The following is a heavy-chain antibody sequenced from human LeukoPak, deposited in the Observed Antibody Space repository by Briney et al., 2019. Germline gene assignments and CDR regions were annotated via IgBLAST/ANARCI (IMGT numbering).Heavy chain of an antibody. D-gene: IGHD3-10*01. CDR3: AGGGGSFNC. CDR2: INQEGSEK. Sequence: GDSLRLSCAASGFTFSSYWMTWVRQAPGKGLEWVASINQEGSEKYYVDSVKGRFTISRDNAKNSLYLQMNSLRVDDTAAYYCAGGGGSFNCWGQGTPVTVSS. CDR1: GFTFSSYW. J-gene: IGHJ4*02. V-gene: IGHV3-7*01.